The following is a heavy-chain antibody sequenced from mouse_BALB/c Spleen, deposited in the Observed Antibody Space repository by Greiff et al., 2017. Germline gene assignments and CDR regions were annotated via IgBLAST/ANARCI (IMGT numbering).Heavy chain of an antibody. CDR1: GYTFTSYT. CDR3: ARAQIPSILRQPDY. J-gene: IGHJ2*01. CDR2: INPSSGYT. D-gene: IGHD1-2*01. Sequence: VKLQESAAELARPGASVKMSCKASGYTFTSYTMHWVQQRPGQGLEWIGYINPSSGYTEYNQKFKDKTTLTADKSSSTAYMQLSSLTSEDSAVYYCARAQIPSILRQPDYWGQGTTRTVSS. V-gene: IGHV1-4*02.